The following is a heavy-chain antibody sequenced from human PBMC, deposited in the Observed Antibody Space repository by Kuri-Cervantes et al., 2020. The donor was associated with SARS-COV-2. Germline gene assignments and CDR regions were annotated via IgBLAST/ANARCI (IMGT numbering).Heavy chain of an antibody. J-gene: IGHJ4*02. CDR3: VRDGDHWNFDY. CDR1: GFTFSGHW. Sequence: GGSLRLSCAASGFTFSGHWIHWVRQVPGKGLVWVSRINPDGCYTNNADSVKGRFTLSRDNAKNMLFLQMNSLRAEDTAVYYCVRDGDHWNFDYWGQGTLVTVSS. V-gene: IGHV3-74*01. CDR2: INPDGCYT. D-gene: IGHD1-1*01.